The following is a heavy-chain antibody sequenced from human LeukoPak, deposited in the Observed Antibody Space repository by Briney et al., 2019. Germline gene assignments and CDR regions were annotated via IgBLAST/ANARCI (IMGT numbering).Heavy chain of an antibody. J-gene: IGHJ6*02. V-gene: IGHV3-13*01. Sequence: PGGSLRLSCAASGFTFSSYDMHWVRQATGKGLEWVSAIGTAGVTYYPGSVKGRFTISRENAKNSLYLQMNSLRAGDTAVYYCARAPSSGWSSYGMDVWGQGTTVTVSS. CDR1: GFTFSSYD. D-gene: IGHD6-19*01. CDR3: ARAPSSGWSSYGMDV. CDR2: IGTAGVT.